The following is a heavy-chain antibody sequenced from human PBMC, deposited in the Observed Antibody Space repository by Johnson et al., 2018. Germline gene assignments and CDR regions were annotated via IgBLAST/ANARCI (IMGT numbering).Heavy chain of an antibody. Sequence: VQLVESGGGVVQPGSSLRLSCAASGFTFSSYGRHWVRQAPGQGREWVAVISCAGSDKYLADSAKGRFTISRDNYNNTLYLQMNSLRPEDTAVYYCAKDRSYAAVAAGYMDVWGKGTTVTVSS. CDR3: AKDRSYAAVAAGYMDV. CDR1: GFTFSSYG. J-gene: IGHJ6*03. CDR2: ISCAGSDK. V-gene: IGHV3-30*18. D-gene: IGHD6-19*01.